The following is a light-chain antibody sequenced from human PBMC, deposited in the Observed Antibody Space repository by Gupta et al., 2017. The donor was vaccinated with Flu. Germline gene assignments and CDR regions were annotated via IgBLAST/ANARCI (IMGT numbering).Light chain of an antibody. J-gene: IGKJ1*01. CDR3: MQCSHWPRT. V-gene: IGKV2-30*01. Sequence: VTLGQPASISFKSSQSLVYSDAYTNLHRLQSRAGQSPRRLMYKVSKRDSGVPDRFSGSGSGTDFTLEISRVEAEDVGIYYCMQCSHWPRTCGQGTKVEIK. CDR1: QSLVYSDAYTN. CDR2: KVS.